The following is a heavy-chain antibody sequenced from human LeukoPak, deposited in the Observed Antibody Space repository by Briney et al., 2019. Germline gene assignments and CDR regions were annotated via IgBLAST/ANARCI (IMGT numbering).Heavy chain of an antibody. CDR2: INTNTGNP. CDR1: GYTFTSYA. CDR3: AREEAIPYSSSWGGEVDYYYYMDV. Sequence: ASVKVSCKASGYTFTSYAMNWVRQAPGHGLEWMGWINTNTGNPTYAQGFTGRFVFSLDTSVSTAYMQIDSLKAEDTAVYYCAREEAIPYSSSWGGEVDYYYYMDVWGKGTTVTVSS. V-gene: IGHV7-4-1*01. D-gene: IGHD6-13*01. J-gene: IGHJ6*03.